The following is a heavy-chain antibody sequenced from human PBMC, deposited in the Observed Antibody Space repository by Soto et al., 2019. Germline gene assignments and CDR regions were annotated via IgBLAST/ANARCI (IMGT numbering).Heavy chain of an antibody. J-gene: IGHJ4*02. CDR2: INHSGST. CDR3: ARGVVVPAPQARLYYFDY. CDR1: GWSFSGYY. D-gene: IGHD2-2*01. Sequence: PSDTLSLTCAVYGWSFSGYYWSWIRQPPGKGLEWIGEINHSGSTNYNPSLKSRVTISVDTSKNQFSLKLSSVTAADTAVYYCARGVVVPAPQARLYYFDYWGQGTLVTVS. V-gene: IGHV4-34*01.